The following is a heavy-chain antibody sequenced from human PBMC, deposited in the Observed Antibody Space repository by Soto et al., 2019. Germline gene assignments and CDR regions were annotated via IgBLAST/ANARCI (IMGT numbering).Heavy chain of an antibody. CDR3: AKAGFSSGWSPSYFDY. CDR1: GFTFSSYA. CDR2: MSGTGGST. Sequence: EVQLLESGGGLVQPGRSLRLSCAASGFTFSSYAMNWVRQAPGKGLEWVSAMSGTGGSTYYADAVKGRFTLSRDNSKNPLCLQMSSLRVEDTAVFYCAKAGFSSGWSPSYFDYWGQGTLVTVSS. D-gene: IGHD6-19*01. J-gene: IGHJ4*02. V-gene: IGHV3-23*01.